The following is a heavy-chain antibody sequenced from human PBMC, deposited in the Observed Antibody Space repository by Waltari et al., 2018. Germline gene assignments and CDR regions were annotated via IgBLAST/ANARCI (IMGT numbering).Heavy chain of an antibody. CDR2: NNRDGGST. V-gene: IGHV3-74*01. CDR3: ARGARRTTVTTGWWYFDL. Sequence: EVQLVESGGGLVQRGGSLRLSCAASGVTYSMYWMHWVRRAPGKGLVWVSRNNRDGGSTNYADAGKSRFTISKDTAKNTVYLQMTSVRAEDTAIYYCARGARRTTVTTGWWYFDLWGRGTLVTVSS. D-gene: IGHD4-17*01. J-gene: IGHJ2*01. CDR1: GVTYSMYW.